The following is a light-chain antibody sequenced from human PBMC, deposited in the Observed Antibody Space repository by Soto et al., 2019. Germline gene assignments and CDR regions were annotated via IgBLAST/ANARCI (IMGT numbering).Light chain of an antibody. CDR3: QSYDSSLSGWV. CDR1: SSNIGAGYN. V-gene: IGLV1-40*01. J-gene: IGLJ3*02. Sequence: QSVLTQPPSVSGAPGQRVTISCTGSSSNIGAGYNVHWYQHLPGTAPKLLIYGNSNRPSGVPDRFSGSKSGTSASLAITGLHAADEADYYCQSYDSSLSGWVFGGGTKLTVL. CDR2: GNS.